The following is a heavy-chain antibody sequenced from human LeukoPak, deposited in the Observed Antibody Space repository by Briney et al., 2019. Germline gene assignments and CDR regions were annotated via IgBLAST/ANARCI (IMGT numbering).Heavy chain of an antibody. CDR2: IYYSGST. Sequence: AETLSLTCTVSGGSISSSSYYWGWIRQPPGKGLEWIGSIYYSGSTYYNPSLKSRVTISVDTSKNQFSLKLSSVTAADTAVYYCARRTYYYDSSVYLDAFDIWGQGTMVTVSS. CDR1: GGSISSSSYY. D-gene: IGHD3-22*01. V-gene: IGHV4-39*07. CDR3: ARRTYYYDSSVYLDAFDI. J-gene: IGHJ3*02.